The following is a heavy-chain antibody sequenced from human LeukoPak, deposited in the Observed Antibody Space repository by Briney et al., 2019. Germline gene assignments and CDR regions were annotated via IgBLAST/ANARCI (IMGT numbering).Heavy chain of an antibody. V-gene: IGHV3-23*01. J-gene: IGHJ6*03. CDR1: GFTFSSYA. CDR3: AKLGGHPLHNYYVGV. D-gene: IGHD3-16*01. CDR2: ILDSGYST. Sequence: GGSLRLSCAASGFTFSSYAMSWVRQAPGKGLEWVSGILDSGYSTYYANSVKGRFTISRDNSNNTLYLQTNSLRAEDTAVYYCAKLGGHPLHNYYVGVWGKGTTVAVSS.